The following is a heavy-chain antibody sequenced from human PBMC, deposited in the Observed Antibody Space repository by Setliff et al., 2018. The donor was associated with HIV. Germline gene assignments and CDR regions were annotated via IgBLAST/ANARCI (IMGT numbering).Heavy chain of an antibody. CDR3: ARSTTAD. Sequence: RASVKVSCKASGYTFTDYYIHWGRQAPGQGLEWMGWIYPNTGGTNYAQKFQGRVTMTRDTSISTAYMELSRLRSDDTAVYYCARSTTADWGQGTLVTVSS. J-gene: IGHJ4*02. CDR2: IYPNTGGT. CDR1: GYTFTDYY. V-gene: IGHV1-2*02. D-gene: IGHD4-17*01.